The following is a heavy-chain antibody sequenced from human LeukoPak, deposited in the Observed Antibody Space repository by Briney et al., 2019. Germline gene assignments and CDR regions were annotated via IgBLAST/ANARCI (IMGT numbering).Heavy chain of an antibody. CDR2: INGDGSST. CDR3: TRDGYGFDI. CDR1: GSSFSSYW. Sequence: GGSLRLSCAASGSSFSSYWMHWVRQAPGKGLVWVSRINGDGSSTSYADSVKGRFTISRDNAKNTLYLQMNSLRAEDTAVYYCTRDGYGFDIWGQGTMVTVSS. V-gene: IGHV3-74*01. J-gene: IGHJ3*02.